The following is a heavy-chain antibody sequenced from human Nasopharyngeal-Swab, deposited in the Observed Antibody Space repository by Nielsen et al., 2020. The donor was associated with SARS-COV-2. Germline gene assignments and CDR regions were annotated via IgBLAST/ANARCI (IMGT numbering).Heavy chain of an antibody. D-gene: IGHD3-9*01. Sequence: RQAPGKGLEWIGSIYYSGSTYYNPSLKSRVTISVDTSKNQFSLKLSSVTAADTAVYYCARLRSCGYDILTGYSRYCYYMDVWGKGTTVTVSS. V-gene: IGHV4-39*01. CDR2: IYYSGST. CDR3: ARLRSCGYDILTGYSRYCYYMDV. J-gene: IGHJ6*03.